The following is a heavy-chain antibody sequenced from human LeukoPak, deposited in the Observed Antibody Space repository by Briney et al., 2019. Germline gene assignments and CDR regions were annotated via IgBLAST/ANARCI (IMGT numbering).Heavy chain of an antibody. Sequence: SETLSLTCTVPGGSISSYYWSWIRQPPGKGLEWIGYIYYSGSTNYNPSLKSRVTISVDTSKNQFSLKLSSVTAADTAVYYCARGSSGWDTFDPWGQGTLVTVSS. CDR1: GGSISSYY. CDR3: ARGSSGWDTFDP. D-gene: IGHD6-19*01. J-gene: IGHJ5*02. CDR2: IYYSGST. V-gene: IGHV4-59*01.